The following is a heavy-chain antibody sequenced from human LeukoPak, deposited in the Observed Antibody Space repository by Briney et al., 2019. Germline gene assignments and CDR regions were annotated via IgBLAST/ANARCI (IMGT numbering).Heavy chain of an antibody. CDR3: ARHAPFNSAWYVDH. V-gene: IGHV4-59*08. CDR2: VDYSGST. D-gene: IGHD2/OR15-2a*01. J-gene: IGHJ4*02. CDR1: GGSITGHN. Sequence: SETLSLTCTVSGGSITGHNWSWIRQPPGKGLEWIGYVDYSGSTKHNPSLKGRVVILRDMSKNEFSLKLTSVTAADTAVYYCARHAPFNSAWYVDHWGQGILVTVSS.